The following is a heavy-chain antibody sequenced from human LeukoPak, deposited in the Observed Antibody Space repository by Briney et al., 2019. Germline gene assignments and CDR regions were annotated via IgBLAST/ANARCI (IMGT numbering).Heavy chain of an antibody. V-gene: IGHV1-69*01. J-gene: IGHJ4*02. CDR2: IIPIFGTA. CDR1: GGTFSSYA. CDR3: ARGNSSWSRVLDY. Sequence: SVKVSCKASGGTFSSYAISWVRQAPGQGLEWMGGIIPIFGTANYAQKFQGRVTITADESTSTAYMELSSLGSEDTAVYYCARGNSSWSRVLDYWGQGTLVTVSS. D-gene: IGHD6-13*01.